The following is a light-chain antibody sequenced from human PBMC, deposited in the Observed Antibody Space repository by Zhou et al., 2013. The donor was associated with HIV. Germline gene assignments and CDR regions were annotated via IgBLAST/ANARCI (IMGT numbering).Light chain of an antibody. CDR2: AAS. J-gene: IGKJ1*01. V-gene: IGKV3-15*01. CDR3: QQYNNWPPA. CDR1: QSVSRN. Sequence: DIVMTQSPATLSVSPGERATLSCRASQSVSRNLAWYQQRPGQAPRLLIYAASSRATDIPARFSGSGSGTEFTLTISSLQSVDFAVYYCQQYNNWPPAFGQGTKVEIK.